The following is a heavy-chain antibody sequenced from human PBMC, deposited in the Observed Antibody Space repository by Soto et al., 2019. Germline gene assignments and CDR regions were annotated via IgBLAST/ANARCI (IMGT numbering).Heavy chain of an antibody. CDR1: GGSISSGGYY. Sequence: SETLSLTCTVSGGSISSGGYYWSWIRQHPGKGLEWIGYIYYSGSTYYNPSLKSRVTISVDTSKNQFSLKLSSVTAADTAVYYCARVGVGGGYDRYYFDYWGQGTLVTVSS. CDR3: ARVGVGGGYDRYYFDY. V-gene: IGHV4-31*03. D-gene: IGHD5-12*01. J-gene: IGHJ4*02. CDR2: IYYSGST.